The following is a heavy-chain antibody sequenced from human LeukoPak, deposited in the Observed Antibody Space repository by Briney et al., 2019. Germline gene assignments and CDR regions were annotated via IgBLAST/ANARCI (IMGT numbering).Heavy chain of an antibody. CDR3: ARWTGLNYDFWSGRNWFDP. CDR1: GGTFSSYA. V-gene: IGHV1-69*01. D-gene: IGHD3-3*01. Sequence: GSSVKVSCKASGGTFSSYAISWVRQAPGQGLEWMGGIIPIFGTANYAQKFQGRVTITADESTSTAYMELSSLRSEDTAVYYCARWTGLNYDFWSGRNWFDPWGQGTLVTASS. J-gene: IGHJ5*02. CDR2: IIPIFGTA.